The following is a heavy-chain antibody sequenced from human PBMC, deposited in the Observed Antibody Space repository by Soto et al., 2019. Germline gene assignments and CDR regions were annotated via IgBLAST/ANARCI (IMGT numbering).Heavy chain of an antibody. D-gene: IGHD3-10*01. CDR3: AKDRRTVRGVNIGPTFDD. CDR1: GFTFSSYA. V-gene: IGHV3-23*01. J-gene: IGHJ4*02. CDR2: IGGSGSST. Sequence: EVHILQSGGGLVQPGGSLRLSCAASGFTFSSYAMSWIRQAPGKGLEWVSGIGGSGSSTYYADSVKGRVTISRDNSKNTLHLQMNSLRAENTAVYYCAKDRRTVRGVNIGPTFDDWGQGILVTVSS.